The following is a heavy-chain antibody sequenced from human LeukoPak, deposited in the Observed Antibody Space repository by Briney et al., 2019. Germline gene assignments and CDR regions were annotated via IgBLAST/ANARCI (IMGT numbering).Heavy chain of an antibody. V-gene: IGHV1-8*01. CDR1: GNTFTSYD. Sequence: ASVKVSCKASGNTFTSYDINWVRQATGQGLEWMGWMNPNSGNTGYAQKFQGRVTMTRNTSISTAYMELSSLRSEDTAVYYCAIDRQYYDILTGYYYYYGMDVWGQGTTVTVSS. CDR2: MNPNSGNT. CDR3: AIDRQYYDILTGYYYYYGMDV. D-gene: IGHD3-9*01. J-gene: IGHJ6*02.